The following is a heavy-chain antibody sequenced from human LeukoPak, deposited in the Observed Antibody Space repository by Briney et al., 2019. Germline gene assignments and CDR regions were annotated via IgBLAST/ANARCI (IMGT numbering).Heavy chain of an antibody. D-gene: IGHD7-27*01. Sequence: SETLSLTCTVSGGSISSSSYYWGWIRQPPGKGLEWIGSIYYSGSTYYNPSLKSRVTISVDTSKNQFSLKLSSVTAADTAVYYCARGFESLESSGDPKHFDYWGQGTLVTVSS. CDR1: GGSISSSSYY. CDR2: IYYSGST. J-gene: IGHJ4*02. V-gene: IGHV4-39*01. CDR3: ARGFESLESSGDPKHFDY.